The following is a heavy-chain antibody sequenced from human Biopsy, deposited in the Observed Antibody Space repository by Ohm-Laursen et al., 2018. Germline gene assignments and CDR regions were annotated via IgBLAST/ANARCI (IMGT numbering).Heavy chain of an antibody. Sequence: PSDTLSLTCPVSGGSFTGHYWSWIRQPPGKGLEWIGHISYTGYTSYKSSLKSRVTISLDTSRKHFSLRLTSLAAADTAVYYCARGSNEYGGLYFPHWGQGTLVTVSS. CDR3: ARGSNEYGGLYFPH. V-gene: IGHV4-59*11. CDR2: ISYTGYT. D-gene: IGHD4-23*01. J-gene: IGHJ1*01. CDR1: GGSFTGHY.